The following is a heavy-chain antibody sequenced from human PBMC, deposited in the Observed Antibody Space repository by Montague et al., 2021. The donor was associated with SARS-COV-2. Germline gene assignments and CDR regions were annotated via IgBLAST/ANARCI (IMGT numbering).Heavy chain of an antibody. CDR2: ISYDGSNK. Sequence: SLRLSCAASGFTFSSYAMHWVRQAPGKGLEWVAVISYDGSNKYYADSVKGRVTISRDNSKNTLYLQMNSLRAEDTAVYYCARVLGGYYGMDVWGQGTTVTVSS. CDR1: GFTFSSYA. CDR3: ARVLGGYYGMDV. D-gene: IGHD2/OR15-2a*01. V-gene: IGHV3-30-3*01. J-gene: IGHJ6*02.